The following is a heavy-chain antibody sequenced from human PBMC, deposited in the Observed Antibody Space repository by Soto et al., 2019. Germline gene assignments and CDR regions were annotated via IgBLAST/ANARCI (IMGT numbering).Heavy chain of an antibody. V-gene: IGHV1-46*01. CDR1: GYSFTSTY. CDR2: INPAGGTT. D-gene: IGHD2-21*02. CDR3: ALKVVTDYDN. J-gene: IGHJ4*02. Sequence: QVQLVQSGAEVKKPGASVRISCRASGYSFTSTYVHWVRQAPGQGPEWMGIINPAGGTTYYAQKFQGRLTITSYTSTATVFMDLNALPSEDTAVYFCALKVVTDYDNWGQGTLLTVSS.